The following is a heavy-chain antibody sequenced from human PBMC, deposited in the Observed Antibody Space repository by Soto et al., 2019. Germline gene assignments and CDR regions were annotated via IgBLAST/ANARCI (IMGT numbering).Heavy chain of an antibody. D-gene: IGHD1-26*01. CDR1: GHTFTNYY. CDR3: ARLMYSVTIPPGTSFDI. CDR2: INPRDDSI. J-gene: IGHJ3*02. V-gene: IGHV1-46*04. Sequence: GASVKVSCKASGHTFTNYYIHWVRQAPGQGLEWMGLINPRDDSIDYAQKLQGRVTVTRDTSTSTVYMELRSLRSDDTAVYYCARLMYSVTIPPGTSFDIWDKGTMVTVSS.